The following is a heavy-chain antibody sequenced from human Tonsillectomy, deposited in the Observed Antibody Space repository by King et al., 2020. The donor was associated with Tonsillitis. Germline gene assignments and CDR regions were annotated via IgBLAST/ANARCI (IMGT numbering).Heavy chain of an antibody. CDR2: ISYDGGNQ. CDR1: GFTFSSYG. CDR3: ATRPRYRSGWYYFDY. Sequence: VQLVESGGGVVQPGRSLRLSCAASGFTFSSYGLHWVRQAPGKGLEWVAVISYDGGNQYYADSVKGRFTISRDNSKNTLYLQMNSLRTEDTAVYYCATRPRYRSGWYYFDYWGQRPLVTVSS. J-gene: IGHJ4*02. V-gene: IGHV3-30*03. D-gene: IGHD6-19*01.